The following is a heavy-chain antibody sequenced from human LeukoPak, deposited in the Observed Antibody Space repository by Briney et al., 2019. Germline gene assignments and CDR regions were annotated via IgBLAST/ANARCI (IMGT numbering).Heavy chain of an antibody. CDR3: ARGNPYDSSGYYRDAFDI. D-gene: IGHD3-22*01. CDR1: GVSFRGFY. CDR2: INHSGST. V-gene: IGHV4-34*01. J-gene: IGHJ3*02. Sequence: SETLSPACAVYGVSFRGFYWSWIRQPPRKGLEWSGGINHSGSTNYNPSLQSRVTISVDTSKNQFSLKLSSVTAADTAVYYCARGNPYDSSGYYRDAFDIWGQGTMVTVSS.